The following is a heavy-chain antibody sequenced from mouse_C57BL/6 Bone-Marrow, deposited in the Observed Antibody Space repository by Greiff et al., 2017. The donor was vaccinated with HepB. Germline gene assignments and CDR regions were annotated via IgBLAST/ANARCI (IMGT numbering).Heavy chain of an antibody. V-gene: IGHV2-2*01. CDR2: IWSGGST. CDR1: GFSLTSYG. D-gene: IGHD2-10*01. Sequence: VKLMESGPGLVQPSQSLSITCTVSGFSLTSYGVHWVRQSPGKGLEWLGVIWSGGSTDYNAAFISRLSISKDNSKSQVFFKMNSLQADDTAIYYCARNLPYYYYAMDYWGQRTSVTVSS. CDR3: ARNLPYYYYAMDY. J-gene: IGHJ4*01.